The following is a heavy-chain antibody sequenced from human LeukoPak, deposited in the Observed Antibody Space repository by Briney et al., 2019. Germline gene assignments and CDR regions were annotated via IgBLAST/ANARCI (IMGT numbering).Heavy chain of an antibody. CDR2: ITPIFGTA. J-gene: IGHJ5*02. CDR3: ASGGHYCRGGSCHTNWFDP. D-gene: IGHD2-15*01. CDR1: GGTFSSYA. V-gene: IGHV1-69*05. Sequence: ASVKVSCKASGGTFSSYAISWVRQAPGQGLEWMGGITPIFGTANYAQKFQGRVTITTDESTSTAYMELSSLRSEDTAVYYCASGGHYCRGGSCHTNWFDPWGQGTLVTVSS.